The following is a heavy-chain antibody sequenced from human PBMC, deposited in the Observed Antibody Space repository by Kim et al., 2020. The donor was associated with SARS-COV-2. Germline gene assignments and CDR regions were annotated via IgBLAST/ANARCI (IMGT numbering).Heavy chain of an antibody. Sequence: GGSLRLSCAASGFTFSNYAMSWVRQAPGKGLEWVSTISGSGGSTYYADSVKGRFTISRDNSKNKLYLQMNSLRVEEDTALYYCAKRYSSGRSYFNFWGQGTLVTVSS. CDR2: ISGSGGST. V-gene: IGHV3-23*01. D-gene: IGHD6-25*01. CDR1: GFTFSNYA. J-gene: IGHJ4*02. CDR3: AKRYSSGRSYFNF.